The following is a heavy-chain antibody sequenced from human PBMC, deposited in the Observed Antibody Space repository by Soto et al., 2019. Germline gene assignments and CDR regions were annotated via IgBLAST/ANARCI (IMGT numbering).Heavy chain of an antibody. D-gene: IGHD3-10*01. CDR3: ARSTSLLNGMDV. CDR1: GFTFSSYA. V-gene: IGHV3-66*01. J-gene: IGHJ6*02. CDR2: IYSGGST. Sequence: GGSLRLSCAASGFTFSSYAMHWVRQAPGKGLEWVSVIYSGGSTYHADSVKGRFTISRDNSKNTLYLQMHSLRAEDTAVYYCARSTSLLNGMDVWGQGTTVTVSS.